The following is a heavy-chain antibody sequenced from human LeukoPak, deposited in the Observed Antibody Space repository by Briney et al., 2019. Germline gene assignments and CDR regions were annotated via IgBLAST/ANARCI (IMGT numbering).Heavy chain of an antibody. V-gene: IGHV4-39*07. CDR2: IYYSGST. CDR1: GGSISSSSYY. J-gene: IGHJ3*02. Sequence: NPSETLSLTCTVSGGSISSSSYYWGWIRQPPGKGLEWIGSIYYSGSTYYNPSLKSRVTISVDTSKNQFSLKLSSVTAADTAVYYCARDPGSGWLFAHYAFDIWGQGTMVTVSS. CDR3: ARDPGSGWLFAHYAFDI. D-gene: IGHD6-19*01.